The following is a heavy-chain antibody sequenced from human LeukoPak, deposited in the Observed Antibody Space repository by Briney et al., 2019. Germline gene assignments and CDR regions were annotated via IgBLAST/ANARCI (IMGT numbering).Heavy chain of an antibody. J-gene: IGHJ4*02. D-gene: IGHD1-26*01. CDR2: IIPIFGTA. Sequence: GASVTVSCKASGGTFSSYAISWVRQAPGQGLELMGGIIPIFGTANYAQKFQGRVTITTDESTSTAYMERSSLRSEDTAVYYCARERVYSGSYSYFDYWGQGTLVTVSS. V-gene: IGHV1-69*05. CDR1: GGTFSSYA. CDR3: ARERVYSGSYSYFDY.